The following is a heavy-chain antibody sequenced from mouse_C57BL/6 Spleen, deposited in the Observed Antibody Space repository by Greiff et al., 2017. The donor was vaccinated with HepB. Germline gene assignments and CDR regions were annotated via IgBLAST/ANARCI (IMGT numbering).Heavy chain of an antibody. V-gene: IGHV1-82*01. Sequence: QVQLQQSGPELVKPGASVKISCKASGYAFSSSWMNWVKQRPGKGLEWIGRIYPGDGDTNYNGKFKGKATLTADKSSSTAYMQLSSLTSEDSAVYFCARAYYSNWGDYWGQGTTLTVSS. CDR1: GYAFSSSW. J-gene: IGHJ2*01. D-gene: IGHD2-5*01. CDR2: IYPGDGDT. CDR3: ARAYYSNWGDY.